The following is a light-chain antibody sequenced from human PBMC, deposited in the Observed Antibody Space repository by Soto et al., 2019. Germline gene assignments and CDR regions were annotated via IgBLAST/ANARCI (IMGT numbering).Light chain of an antibody. CDR2: DAS. CDR1: QSISDW. J-gene: IGKJ2*01. Sequence: DIQMTQSPSTLSASVGDRVTITCRASQSISDWLAWYQQIPGRAPNLLIYDASTLQSGVPSRFSGRGSGTEFILTISSLQPEDSATYYCQEYKSATFGQGTKLQIK. CDR3: QEYKSAT. V-gene: IGKV1-5*01.